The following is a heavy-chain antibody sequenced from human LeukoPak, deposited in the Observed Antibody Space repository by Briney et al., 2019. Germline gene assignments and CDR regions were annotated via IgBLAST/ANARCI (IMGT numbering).Heavy chain of an antibody. V-gene: IGHV3-33*01. Sequence: GGSLRLSCAASGFTFSSYGMHWVRQAPGKGLEWVAVIWYDGSNKYYADSVKGRFTISRDNSKNTLYLQMNSLRAEDTAVYYCASLPIAAADSFDYWGQGTLVTVSS. D-gene: IGHD6-13*01. J-gene: IGHJ4*02. CDR1: GFTFSSYG. CDR2: IWYDGSNK. CDR3: ASLPIAAADSFDY.